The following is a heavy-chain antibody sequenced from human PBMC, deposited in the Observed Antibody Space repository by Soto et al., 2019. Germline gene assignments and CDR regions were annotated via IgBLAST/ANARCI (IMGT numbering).Heavy chain of an antibody. CDR2: INHSGST. J-gene: IGHJ6*02. V-gene: IGHV4-34*01. CDR3: ARGGLLWCGEFYYYYSGMEV. Sequence: PSETLSLTCAVYGGSFSGYYWSWIRQPPGKGLEWIGEINHSGSTNYNPSLKSRVTISVDTSKNQFSLKLSSVTAADTAVYYCARGGLLWCGEFYYYYSGMEVWGQGTTVTVSS. CDR1: GGSFSGYY. D-gene: IGHD3-10*01.